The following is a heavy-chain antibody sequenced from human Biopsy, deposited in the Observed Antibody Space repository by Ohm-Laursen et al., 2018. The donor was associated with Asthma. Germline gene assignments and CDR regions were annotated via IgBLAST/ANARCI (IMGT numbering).Heavy chain of an antibody. J-gene: IGHJ6*02. CDR3: VRGSSSWHHGPFHYYYGLDV. CDR1: GGSISSSSYY. Sequence: GTLSLTCTVSGGSISSSSYYWGWIRRPPGKGLEFIGTIYYSGSTYYNPSLESRVTVSAGTSKIQFSLKLTSVTAADTAVYYCVRGSSSWHHGPFHYYYGLDVWGQGTTATVSS. D-gene: IGHD6-13*01. CDR2: IYYSGST. V-gene: IGHV4-39*01.